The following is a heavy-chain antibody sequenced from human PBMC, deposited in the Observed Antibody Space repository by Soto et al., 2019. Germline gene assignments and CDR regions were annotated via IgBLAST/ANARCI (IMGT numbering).Heavy chain of an antibody. J-gene: IGHJ3*02. CDR1: GFTFSSYG. CDR2: IWYDGSNK. V-gene: IGHV3-33*01. Sequence: GGSLRLSCAASGFTFSSYGMHWVRQAPGKGLEWVAVIWYDGSNKYYADSVKGRFTISRDNSKNTLYLQMNSLRAEDTAVYYCAREKRNWYYYDSSGSLDAFDIWGQGTMVT. D-gene: IGHD3-22*01. CDR3: AREKRNWYYYDSSGSLDAFDI.